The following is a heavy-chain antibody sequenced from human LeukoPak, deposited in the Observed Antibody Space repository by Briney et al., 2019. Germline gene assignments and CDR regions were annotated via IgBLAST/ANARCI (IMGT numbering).Heavy chain of an antibody. V-gene: IGHV4-39*01. J-gene: IGHJ5*02. Sequence: SETLSLPCTVSGGSIISSNYYWAWIRQPPGKELEWLATVYNSGTTYYTPSLKSRATISVDTSKDQFSLKLDSVTAADTALYYCARLWFGNGRTFDPWGQGTLVTVSS. CDR1: GGSIISSNYY. CDR3: ARLWFGNGRTFDP. D-gene: IGHD3-10*01. CDR2: VYNSGTT.